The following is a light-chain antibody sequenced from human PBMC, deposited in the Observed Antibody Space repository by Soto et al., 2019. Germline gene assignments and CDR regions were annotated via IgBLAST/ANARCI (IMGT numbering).Light chain of an antibody. CDR2: EAS. V-gene: IGKV1-5*03. CDR3: QQYRFYWT. Sequence: DIQMTQSPSTLSASVGDRVTITCRASQSISSSLAWYQQKPGKAPNLLIFEASNLQSGVPSRFSGGGSGADFTLTISSLQPDDFASYYCQQYRFYWTFGQGTKVDIK. J-gene: IGKJ1*01. CDR1: QSISSS.